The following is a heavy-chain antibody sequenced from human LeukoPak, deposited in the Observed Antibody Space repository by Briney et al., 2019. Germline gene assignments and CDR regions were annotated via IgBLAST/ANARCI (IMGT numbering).Heavy chain of an antibody. CDR3: ASHCSSTSCYAGQWGHDAFDI. V-gene: IGHV3-23*01. CDR1: GFTFSSYA. D-gene: IGHD2-2*01. CDR2: ISGSGGST. J-gene: IGHJ3*02. Sequence: PSESLTLSCAASGFTFSSYAMSWVRQAPGKGLEWVSAISGSGGSTSYAYSVKGRLTISRDNSKNTLYLQMNSLRAEDTAVYYCASHCSSTSCYAGQWGHDAFDIWGQGTMVTVSS.